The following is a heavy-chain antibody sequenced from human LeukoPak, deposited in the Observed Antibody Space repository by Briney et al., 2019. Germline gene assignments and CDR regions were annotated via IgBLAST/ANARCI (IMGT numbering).Heavy chain of an antibody. V-gene: IGHV4-31*03. D-gene: IGHD3-22*01. J-gene: IGHJ4*02. CDR3: ASLSGFYLD. CDR2: IYYSGST. CDR1: GGSISSGGYF. Sequence: SETLSLTCTVSGGSISSGGYFWSWIRQHPGKGLEWIGYIYYSGSTYYSPSLKSRVTISVDTSKDQFSLKLNSVTAADTAVYYCASLSGFYLDWGQGTLVTVSS.